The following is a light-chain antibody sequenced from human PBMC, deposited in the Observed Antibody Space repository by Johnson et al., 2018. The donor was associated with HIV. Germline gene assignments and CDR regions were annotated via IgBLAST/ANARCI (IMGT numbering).Light chain of an antibody. CDR3: GTWDSSLSAGGANYV. V-gene: IGLV1-51*02. CDR1: SSNIGKNH. CDR2: EDD. J-gene: IGLJ1*01. Sequence: QSVLTQPPSVSAAPGQKVTISCSGSSSNIGKNHVSWYQQFPGTAPKLLVYEDDKRPSDIPDRFSGSKSGTSATLGITGLQPGDEADYYCGTWDSSLSAGGANYVFGTGTKVTVL.